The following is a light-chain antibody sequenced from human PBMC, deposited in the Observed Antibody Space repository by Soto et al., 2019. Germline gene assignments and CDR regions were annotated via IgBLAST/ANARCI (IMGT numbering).Light chain of an antibody. J-gene: IGKJ5*01. CDR1: RNVSIY. Sequence: EIPLTQSPSSLAASVGDRLSLTCRASRNVSIYLNWYQHKPGKGPTLLIHATSNLQIGVPSRFSGSGSGTDFSLTIRGLKPEDFAVYYCQQYRMSPNTFGQGTRLEI. CDR2: ATS. V-gene: IGKV1-39*01. CDR3: QQYRMSPNT.